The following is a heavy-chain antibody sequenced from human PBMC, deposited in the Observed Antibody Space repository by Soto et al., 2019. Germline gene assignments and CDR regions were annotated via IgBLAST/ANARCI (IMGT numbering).Heavy chain of an antibody. D-gene: IGHD4-17*01. CDR1: GGSISSGGYY. Sequence: SSETLSLTCTVSGGSISSGGYYWSWIRQHPGKGLEWIGYIYYSGSTYYNPSLKSRVTISVDTSKNQFSLKLSSVTAEDTAVYYCASLGATVVNPIYNYYGMDVWGQGNTVTVSS. J-gene: IGHJ6*02. CDR2: IYYSGST. CDR3: ASLGATVVNPIYNYYGMDV. V-gene: IGHV4-31*03.